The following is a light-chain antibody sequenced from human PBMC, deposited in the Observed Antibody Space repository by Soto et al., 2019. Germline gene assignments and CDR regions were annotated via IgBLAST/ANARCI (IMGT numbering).Light chain of an antibody. Sequence: IVLTQSPGTLSLAPGERATLSCRAGQSLHTKYFTWYQQIPGQAPRLLIFGGSNRATGIPDRFSGSGSGTDFTLTISRLEPDDFAVYYCQHYDASQWTFGQGTKVEI. CDR3: QHYDASQWT. V-gene: IGKV3-20*01. CDR2: GGS. CDR1: QSLHTKY. J-gene: IGKJ1*01.